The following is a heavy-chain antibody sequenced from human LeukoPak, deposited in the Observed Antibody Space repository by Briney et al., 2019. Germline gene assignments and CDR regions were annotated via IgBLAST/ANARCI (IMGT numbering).Heavy chain of an antibody. J-gene: IGHJ3*02. CDR2: TSGAGGTS. D-gene: IGHD3-16*01. CDR1: GFTFSSYA. CDR3: AKASGELFLPAFDM. V-gene: IGHV3-23*01. Sequence: PGGSLRLSCAASGFTFSSYAMSWVRQAPGKGLEWVSVTSGAGGTSYYADSVKGRFTISRDNSKNMLFLQMNSLRAEDTALYYCAKASGELFLPAFDMWGQGTMVTVSS.